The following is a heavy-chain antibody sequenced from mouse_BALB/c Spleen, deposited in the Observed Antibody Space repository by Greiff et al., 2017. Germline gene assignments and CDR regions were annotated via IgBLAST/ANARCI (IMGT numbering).Heavy chain of an antibody. CDR1: GYTFTSYW. J-gene: IGHJ1*01. Sequence: VQLQQSGAELARPGASVKLSCKASGYTFTSYWMQWVKQRPGQGLEWIGAIYPGDGDTRYTQKFKGKATLTADKSSSTAYMQLSSLASEDSAVYYCARGDTTVVDWYFDVGGAGTTVTVSS. V-gene: IGHV1-87*01. CDR2: IYPGDGDT. CDR3: ARGDTTVVDWYFDV. D-gene: IGHD1-1*01.